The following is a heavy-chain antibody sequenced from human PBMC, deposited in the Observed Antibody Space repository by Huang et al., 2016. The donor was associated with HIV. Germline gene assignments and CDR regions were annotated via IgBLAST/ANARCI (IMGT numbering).Heavy chain of an antibody. CDR3: ASGQRMRESDIVATIPVS. V-gene: IGHV1-3*01. D-gene: IGHD5-12*01. J-gene: IGHJ5*02. Sequence: QVHLVQSGPEVKKPGASVKVSCKASGYNFTSRGLHWVRQAPGQRLEWMGYINPGKGNTKYSPKFHDRGTLTRDISANTAYMQLSRLTSEDTAVYYCASGQRMRESDIVATIPVSWGQGALVTVSS. CDR1: GYNFTSRG. CDR2: INPGKGNT.